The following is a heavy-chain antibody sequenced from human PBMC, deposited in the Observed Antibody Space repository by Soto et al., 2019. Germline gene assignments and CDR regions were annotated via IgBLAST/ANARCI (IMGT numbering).Heavy chain of an antibody. V-gene: IGHV4-59*08. CDR1: GGSISSYY. J-gene: IGHJ4*02. CDR3: ARLYSYDDDY. CDR2: ISYSGST. Sequence: VQLQESGPGLVKPSETLSLTCTVSGGSISSYYWSWIRQPPGKGLEWIGYISYSGSTNYNPSHKSRVTISVATSKNQFSLNLSSVTAADTAVYYCARLYSYDDDYWGLGTLVTVSS. D-gene: IGHD5-18*01.